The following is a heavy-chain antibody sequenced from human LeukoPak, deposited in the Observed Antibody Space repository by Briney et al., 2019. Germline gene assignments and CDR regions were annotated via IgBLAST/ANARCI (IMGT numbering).Heavy chain of an antibody. V-gene: IGHV3-23*01. D-gene: IGHD5-12*01. CDR1: VFTSSNYA. CDR3: AKGAYDYIEIGYFDS. CDR2: LIGSSGST. J-gene: IGHJ4*02. Sequence: GGSLRLSCAASVFTSSNYAMKWVRQAPGKGLEWVSVLIGSSGSTDYADSVKGRFTISRNNSKNTLFLQMNSLRAEDTAIYYCAKGAYDYIEIGYFDSWGQGTLVTVSS.